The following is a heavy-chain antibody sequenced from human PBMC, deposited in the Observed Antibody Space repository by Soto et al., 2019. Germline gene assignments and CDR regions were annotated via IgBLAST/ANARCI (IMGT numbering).Heavy chain of an antibody. CDR2: IVDSGDNT. J-gene: IGHJ4*02. CDR1: GFTFNTYA. D-gene: IGHD3-10*01. CDR3: AKMSGPTGGCFDY. V-gene: IGHV3-23*01. Sequence: EVPLLESGGGLVQPGGSLRLSCAASGFTFNTYAMNWVRQAPGKGPEWVSTIVDSGDNTYYADSVKGRCTISRDNFKVTLYLQMDSLRAEDTAIYYCAKMSGPTGGCFDYWGQGSLVTVSS.